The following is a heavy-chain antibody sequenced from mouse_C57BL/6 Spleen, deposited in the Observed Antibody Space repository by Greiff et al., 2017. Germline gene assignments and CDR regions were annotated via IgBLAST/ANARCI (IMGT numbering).Heavy chain of an antibody. CDR1: GYTFTSYW. CDR3: AREGYYGSSLWFAY. CDR2: IHPNSGST. Sequence: QVQLQQPGAELVKPGASVKLSCKASGYTFTSYWMHWVKQRPGQGLEWIGMIHPNSGSTNYNETFKSKATLTVDKSSSTAYMQLSSLTSEDSAVYYCAREGYYGSSLWFAYWGQGTLVTVSA. V-gene: IGHV1-64*01. D-gene: IGHD1-1*01. J-gene: IGHJ3*01.